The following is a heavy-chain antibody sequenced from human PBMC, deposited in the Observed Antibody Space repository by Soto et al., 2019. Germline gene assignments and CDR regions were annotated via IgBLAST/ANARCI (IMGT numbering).Heavy chain of an antibody. CDR3: ARVTPGKNIYYFYGLDV. CDR1: GFTFGTYA. V-gene: IGHV3-30-3*01. Sequence: GGSLRLSCVASGFTFGTYAIHWVRLAPGKGLQWVALISYEGSNTYYADSVKGRFTVSRDNSKNTLYLQMNSLRPEDTGVYYCARVTPGKNIYYFYGLDVWGQGNSVTVSS. J-gene: IGHJ6*02. D-gene: IGHD1-1*01. CDR2: ISYEGSNT.